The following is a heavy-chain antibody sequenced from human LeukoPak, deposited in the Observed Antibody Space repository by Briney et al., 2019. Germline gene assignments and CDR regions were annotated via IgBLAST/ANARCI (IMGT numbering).Heavy chain of an antibody. Sequence: GGSLRLSCAASGFTFSSYEMSWVRQAPGKGLEWVSAISGSGSSTYYADSVKGRFTVSRDNSKNTLYLQMNSLRAEDTAVYYCARDQGYQLLPDYYYYYYMDVWGKGTTVTVSS. CDR1: GFTFSSYE. V-gene: IGHV3-23*01. D-gene: IGHD2-2*01. CDR2: ISGSGSST. CDR3: ARDQGYQLLPDYYYYYYMDV. J-gene: IGHJ6*03.